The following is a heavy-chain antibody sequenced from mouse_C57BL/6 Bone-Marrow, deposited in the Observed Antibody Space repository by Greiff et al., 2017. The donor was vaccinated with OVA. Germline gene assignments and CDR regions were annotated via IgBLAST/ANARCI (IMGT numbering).Heavy chain of an antibody. CDR1: GFNIKDDY. CDR3: TRCDYFDY. CDR2: IDPENGDT. J-gene: IGHJ2*01. V-gene: IGHV14-4*01. Sequence: VQLQQSGAELVRPGASVKLSCTASGFNIKDDYMHWVKQRPEQGLEWIGWIDPENGDTESASKFQGKSPITADTSSNTAYLQLSSLTSEDTAVYYCTRCDYFDYWGHGTTLTVSS.